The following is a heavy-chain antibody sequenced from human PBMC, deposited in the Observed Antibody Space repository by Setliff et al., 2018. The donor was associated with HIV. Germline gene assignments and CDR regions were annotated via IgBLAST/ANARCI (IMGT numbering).Heavy chain of an antibody. D-gene: IGHD3-10*01. Sequence: GGSLRLSCAASGFTFSNYNMNWVRQAPGKGLEWISFITSTGINIYYTDSVKGRFTVSRDNARNSLYLQMDSLRVEDTAVYYCVRDGPPRGAFDVWGQGTLVTVSS. CDR2: ITSTGINI. CDR3: VRDGPPRGAFDV. V-gene: IGHV3-48*01. J-gene: IGHJ3*01. CDR1: GFTFSNYN.